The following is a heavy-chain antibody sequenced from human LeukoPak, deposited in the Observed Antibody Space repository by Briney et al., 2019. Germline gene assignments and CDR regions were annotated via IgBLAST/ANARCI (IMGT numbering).Heavy chain of an antibody. Sequence: GGFLRLSCAASGFTFSSYGMHWVRQAPGKGLEWVAVIWYDGSNKYYADSVKGRFTISRDNSKNTLYLQMNSLRAEDTAVYYCARDRYGYYDSSGYYPGPDYWGQGTLVTVSS. CDR3: ARDRYGYYDSSGYYPGPDY. D-gene: IGHD3-22*01. CDR1: GFTFSSYG. J-gene: IGHJ4*02. CDR2: IWYDGSNK. V-gene: IGHV3-33*01.